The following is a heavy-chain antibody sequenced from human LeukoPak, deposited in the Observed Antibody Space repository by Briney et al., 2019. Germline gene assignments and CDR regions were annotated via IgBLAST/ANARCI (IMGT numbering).Heavy chain of an antibody. D-gene: IGHD6-19*01. CDR2: IYSGGNT. V-gene: IGHV3-53*01. CDR1: GFTVSSNY. J-gene: IGHJ4*02. CDR3: ARDSSGPHSYDY. Sequence: PGGSLRLSCAVSGFTVSSNYVSWVRQAPGKGLEWVSVIYSGGNTYYADSVKGRFTISRDNSKNTLYLQMNSLRAEDTAVYYCARDSSGPHSYDYWGQGTLVTVSS.